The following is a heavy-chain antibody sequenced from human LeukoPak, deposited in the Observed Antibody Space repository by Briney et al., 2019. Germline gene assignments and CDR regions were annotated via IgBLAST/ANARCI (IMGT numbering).Heavy chain of an antibody. Sequence: PGGSLRLSCVASGFTFSSYGMHWVRQAPRKELEWVAPIWYDGSNKYYADSVKGRFTISRDNSKNTLYLQMNSLRAEDTAVYYCARAVRYYDSSGYHDFWGQGTLVTVYS. CDR3: ARAVRYYDSSGYHDF. J-gene: IGHJ4*02. CDR2: IWYDGSNK. D-gene: IGHD3-22*01. CDR1: GFTFSSYG. V-gene: IGHV3-33*01.